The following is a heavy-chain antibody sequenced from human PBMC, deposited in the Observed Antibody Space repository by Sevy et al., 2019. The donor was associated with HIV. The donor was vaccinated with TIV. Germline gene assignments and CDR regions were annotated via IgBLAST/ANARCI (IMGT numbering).Heavy chain of an antibody. V-gene: IGHV3-64D*06. CDR1: GFTFSSYA. Sequence: GGSLRLSCSASGFTFSSYAMHWVRQAPGKGLEYASAISSNGGSTYYADSVKGRFTISRDNSKNTLYLQMSSLRAEDTAVYYCVPRGRQMATINYWGQGTLVTVSS. CDR2: ISSNGGST. D-gene: IGHD3-16*01. CDR3: VPRGRQMATINY. J-gene: IGHJ4*02.